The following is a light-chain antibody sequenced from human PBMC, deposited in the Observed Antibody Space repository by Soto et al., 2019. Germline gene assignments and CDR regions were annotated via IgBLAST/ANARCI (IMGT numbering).Light chain of an antibody. Sequence: DIQMTQSPSTLSASVGDRVTITCRASQSISSWLAWYQQKPGKAPKLLIYKASSLESGVPSRFSGSCSGTEFTLTISSLQPDDFATYYCQQYNSYSWTFGQGTKVEIK. CDR1: QSISSW. CDR3: QQYNSYSWT. J-gene: IGKJ1*01. V-gene: IGKV1-5*03. CDR2: KAS.